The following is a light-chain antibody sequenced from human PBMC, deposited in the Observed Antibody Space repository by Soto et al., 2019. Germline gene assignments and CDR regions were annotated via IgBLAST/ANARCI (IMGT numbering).Light chain of an antibody. CDR2: EVT. CDR1: ASDVGSYNL. CDR3: CSYAGARTYVV. Sequence: QSALSQPASVSGSPGQSITISCTGSASDVGSYNLVSWYQQHPGKAPKLVIYEVTKRPSGISSRFSGSKSGITASLTISGLQAEDGGDYYCCSYAGARTYVVFGGGTKLTVL. J-gene: IGLJ3*02. V-gene: IGLV2-23*02.